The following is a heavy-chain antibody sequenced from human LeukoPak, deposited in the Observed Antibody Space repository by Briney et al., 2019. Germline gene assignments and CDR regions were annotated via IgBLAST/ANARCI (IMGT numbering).Heavy chain of an antibody. J-gene: IGHJ4*02. D-gene: IGHD3-3*01. V-gene: IGHV3-15*07. CDR3: TTDSYYDFWSGYYTKFDY. CDR2: IKSKTDGGTT. CDR1: GFTFSNAW. Sequence: GGSLRLSCPASGFTFSNAWMNWVRQAPGKGLEWVGRIKSKTDGGTTDYAAPVKGRFTISRDDSKNTLYLQMNSLKTEDTAVYYCTTDSYYDFWSGYYTKFDYWGQGTLVTVSS.